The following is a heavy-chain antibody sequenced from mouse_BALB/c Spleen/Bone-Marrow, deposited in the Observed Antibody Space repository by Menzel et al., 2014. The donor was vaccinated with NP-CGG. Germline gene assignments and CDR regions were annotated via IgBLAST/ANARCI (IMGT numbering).Heavy chain of an antibody. CDR2: ISYDGSN. CDR3: AIYYRYDGALFAY. D-gene: IGHD2-14*01. Sequence: DVKLVESGPGLVKPSQSLSLTCSVTGYSITSGYYWNWIRQFPGNKLEWMGYISYDGSNNYNPSLKNRISITRDTSKNQFFLKLNSVATEAPATYYCAIYYRYDGALFAYWGQGTLVTVSA. V-gene: IGHV3-6*02. CDR1: GYSITSGYY. J-gene: IGHJ3*01.